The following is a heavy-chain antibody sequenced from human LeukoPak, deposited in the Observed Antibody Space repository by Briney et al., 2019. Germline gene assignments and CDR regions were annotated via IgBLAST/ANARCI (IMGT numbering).Heavy chain of an antibody. J-gene: IGHJ6*03. V-gene: IGHV3-23*01. CDR2: ISGSGGGT. CDR1: GFTFSSYA. Sequence: GGSLRLSCAASGFTFSSYAMSWVRQAAGKGLEWVSDISGSGGGTYYADSVKGRFTISRDNSKNTLYLQMNSLRAEDAAVYFCAKTYRYCSGSSCYYQYMDVWGKGTTVTVSS. CDR3: AKTYRYCSGSSCYYQYMDV. D-gene: IGHD2-15*01.